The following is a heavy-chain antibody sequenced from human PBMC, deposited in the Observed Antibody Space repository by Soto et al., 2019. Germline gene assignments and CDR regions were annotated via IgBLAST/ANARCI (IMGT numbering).Heavy chain of an antibody. D-gene: IGHD3-22*01. CDR2: IKSKTDGGTT. CDR3: TTVVYYDSSGPYYYYGMDV. V-gene: IGHV3-15*07. J-gene: IGHJ6*02. Sequence: PGGSLRLSCAASGFTFSNAWMNWVRQAPGKGLEWVGRIKSKTDGGTTDYAAPVKGRFTISRDDSKNTLYLQMNSLKTEDTAVYYCTTVVYYDSSGPYYYYGMDVWGQGTTVTVSS. CDR1: GFTFSNAW.